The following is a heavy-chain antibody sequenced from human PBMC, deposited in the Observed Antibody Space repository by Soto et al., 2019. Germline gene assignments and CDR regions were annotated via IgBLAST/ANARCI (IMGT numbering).Heavy chain of an antibody. Sequence: ASVKVSCKASGYTFTSYDINWVRQATGQGLEWMGWMNPNSGNTGYEQKFQGRVTMTRNTSISQAYMELSSLRSEDTAVYYCARGYCSSTSCPKGGWGQGTLVTVSS. CDR3: ARGYCSSTSCPKGG. CDR1: GYTFTSYD. D-gene: IGHD2-2*01. J-gene: IGHJ4*02. CDR2: MNPNSGNT. V-gene: IGHV1-8*01.